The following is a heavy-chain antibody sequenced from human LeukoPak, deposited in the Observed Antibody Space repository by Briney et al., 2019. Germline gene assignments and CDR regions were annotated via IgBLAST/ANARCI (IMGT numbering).Heavy chain of an antibody. J-gene: IGHJ4*02. V-gene: IGHV3-7*01. CDR3: ARDQTRSYYGSDY. CDR1: GFTFSSYW. CDR2: IKQDGSEK. Sequence: GGSLRLSCAASGFTFSSYWMSWVRQAPGKGLEWVANIKQDGSEKYYVDSVKGRFTISRDNAKNSLYLQMNSLRAEDTAVYYCARDQTRSYYGSDYWGQGTLVTVSS. D-gene: IGHD1-26*01.